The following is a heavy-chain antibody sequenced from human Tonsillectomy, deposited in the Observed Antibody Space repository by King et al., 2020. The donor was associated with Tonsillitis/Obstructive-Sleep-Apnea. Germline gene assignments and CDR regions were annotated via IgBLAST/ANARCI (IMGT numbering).Heavy chain of an antibody. D-gene: IGHD4-17*01. CDR3: ARGQISTVTTSVGYWFFDL. J-gene: IGHJ2*01. Sequence: VQLVESGGGLVQPGGSLRLSCAASGVTVSSNYMSWVRQAPGKGLEWVSGIYSGGSAYYAEAVKGRFTISRDNSKNTLYLQMNSLRAEDTAVYYCARGQISTVTTSVGYWFFDLWGRGTLVTVSS. CDR2: IYSGGSA. CDR1: GVTVSSNY. V-gene: IGHV3-66*01.